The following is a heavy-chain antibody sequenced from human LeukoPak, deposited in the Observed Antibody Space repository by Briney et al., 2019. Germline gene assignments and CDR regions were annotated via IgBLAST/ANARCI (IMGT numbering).Heavy chain of an antibody. D-gene: IGHD4-17*01. J-gene: IGHJ4*02. Sequence: GGPLRLLCAACVFTFSGACERWARRAPGKGVEGVGHNKSKNCGGIREYAAPVNGRFSISRDDQKDPLYLHIQSQKTKHTGVYYSMSLYVDYARWGQGTLVTVSS. CDR1: VFTFSGAC. CDR3: MSLYVDYAR. V-gene: IGHV3-15*01. CDR2: NKSKNCGGIR.